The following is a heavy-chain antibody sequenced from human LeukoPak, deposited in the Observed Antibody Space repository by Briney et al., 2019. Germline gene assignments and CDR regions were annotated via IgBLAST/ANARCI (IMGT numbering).Heavy chain of an antibody. CDR2: ISGSGGST. CDR3: AKDRQWLVRRGNSFDY. V-gene: IGHV3-23*01. J-gene: IGHJ4*02. Sequence: GGSLRLSCAASGFALSNFAMNWVRQAPGKGLECISGSGGSTYYADSVKGRFTISRDNSKNTLYLQMNSLRTEDTAVYYCAKDRQWLVRRGNSFDYWGQGTLVTVSS. CDR1: GFALSNFA. D-gene: IGHD6-19*01.